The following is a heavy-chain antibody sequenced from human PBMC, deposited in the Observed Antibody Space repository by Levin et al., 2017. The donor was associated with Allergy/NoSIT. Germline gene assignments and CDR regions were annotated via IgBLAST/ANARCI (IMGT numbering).Heavy chain of an antibody. J-gene: IGHJ6*02. CDR1: GGTFSSYA. CDR2: IIPIFGTA. CDR3: ATAYYDFTTDYGMDV. V-gene: IGHV1-69*13. D-gene: IGHD3-3*01. Sequence: ASVKVSCKASGGTFSSYAISWVRQAPGQGLEWMGGIIPIFGTANYAQKFQGRVTITADESTSTAYMELSSLRSEDTAVYYCATAYYDFTTDYGMDVWGQGTTVTVSS.